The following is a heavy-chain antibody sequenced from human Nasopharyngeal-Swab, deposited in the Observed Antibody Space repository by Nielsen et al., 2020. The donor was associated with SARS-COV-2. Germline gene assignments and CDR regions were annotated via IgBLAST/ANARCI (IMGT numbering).Heavy chain of an antibody. Sequence: GESLKIPCAVSGSTFPNVWLTWVRPAPGQGLEWVARIRSKRDGETRDYAAPVQGRFTVSSDDSKYTVYLQMNSLKTEDTAVYYCATGAPSGTFYDNWGQGVLVTVSS. CDR3: ATGAPSGTFYDN. CDR2: IRSKRDGETR. D-gene: IGHD1-26*01. CDR1: GSTFPNVW. V-gene: IGHV3-15*01. J-gene: IGHJ4*02.